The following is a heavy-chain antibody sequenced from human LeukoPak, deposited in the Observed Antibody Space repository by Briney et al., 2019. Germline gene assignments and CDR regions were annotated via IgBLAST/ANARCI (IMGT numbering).Heavy chain of an antibody. CDR1: GLTFSNYG. Sequence: PGGSLRLSCGASGLTFSNYGMLWVRQAPGKGLEWVAFIRYDGNNKHYADSMKGRFTISRDNSKNTLYLHINSLRAEDTAVYYCVKDSPLDYWGQGTLVIVSS. CDR2: IRYDGNNK. V-gene: IGHV3-30*02. CDR3: VKDSPLDY. J-gene: IGHJ4*02.